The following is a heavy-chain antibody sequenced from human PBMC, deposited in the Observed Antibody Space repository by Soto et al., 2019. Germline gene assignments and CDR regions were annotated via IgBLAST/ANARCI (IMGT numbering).Heavy chain of an antibody. CDR2: IWYDGSNK. CDR3: ARDPTTYDFWSGYPTYYCYGMDV. V-gene: IGHV3-33*01. D-gene: IGHD3-3*01. CDR1: GFTFSSYG. Sequence: QVQLVESGGGVVQPGRSLRLSCAASGFTFSSYGMHWVRQAPGKGLEWVAVIWYDGSNKYYADSVKGRFTISRDNSKNTLYLLMNSLRAEDTAVYYCARDPTTYDFWSGYPTYYCYGMDVWGQGTTVTVSS. J-gene: IGHJ6*02.